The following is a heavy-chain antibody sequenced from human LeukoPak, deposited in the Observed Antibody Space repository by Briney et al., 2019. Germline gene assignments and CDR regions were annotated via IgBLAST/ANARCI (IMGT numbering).Heavy chain of an antibody. V-gene: IGHV4-59*02. CDR3: ARGRGSGWHLDY. D-gene: IGHD6-19*01. CDR2: IYYTGT. CDR1: GGSVTDYY. Sequence: SETLSLTCTVSGGSVTDYYWSWIRQSPGKGLEWIGYIYYTGTSYNPSLKSRVTISVDTSKNQFSLKLSSVTAADTAVYYCARGRGSGWHLDYWGQGTLVTVSS. J-gene: IGHJ4*02.